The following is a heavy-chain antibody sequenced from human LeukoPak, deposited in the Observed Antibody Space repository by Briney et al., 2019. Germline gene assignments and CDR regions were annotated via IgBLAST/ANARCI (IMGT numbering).Heavy chain of an antibody. CDR2: ISYDGSNK. CDR1: GFTFSSYA. J-gene: IGHJ3*02. CDR3: AKDQQGSGIAVAGDDAFDI. V-gene: IGHV3-30-3*01. Sequence: GGSLRLSCAASGFTFSSYAMHWVRQAPGKGLEWVAVISYDGSNKYYADSVKGRFTISRDNSKNTLYLQMNSLRAEDTAVYYCAKDQQGSGIAVAGDDAFDIWGQGTMVTVSS. D-gene: IGHD6-19*01.